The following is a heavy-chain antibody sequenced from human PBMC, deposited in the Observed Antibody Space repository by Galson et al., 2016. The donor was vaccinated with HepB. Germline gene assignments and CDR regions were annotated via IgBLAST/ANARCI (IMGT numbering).Heavy chain of an antibody. CDR2: ISHDGSNI. Sequence: SLRLSCAASGFAFSTYGIHWVRQAPGKGLEWVALISHDGSNIYYVDSVKGRFTISRDNSKNTLYLQMNSLRVEDTAVYYCARSGATVTYYYYFYGMDVWGQGTTVTVS. D-gene: IGHD4-17*01. J-gene: IGHJ6*02. CDR1: GFAFSTYG. CDR3: ARSGATVTYYYYFYGMDV. V-gene: IGHV3-30*03.